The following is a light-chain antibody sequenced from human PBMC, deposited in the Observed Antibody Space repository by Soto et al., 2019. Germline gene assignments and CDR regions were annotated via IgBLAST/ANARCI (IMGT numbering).Light chain of an antibody. CDR3: QQYGSSPRT. CDR2: GAS. Sequence: EIVLTQSPGTLSLFPGERVTFSCRASQSVSSTYLAWYQQKPGQAPRLLIYGASSRATGIPDRFSGSGSGRDFTLTISRLETEDSAVYFCQQYGSSPRTFGQGTKVEI. V-gene: IGKV3-20*01. J-gene: IGKJ1*01. CDR1: QSVSSTY.